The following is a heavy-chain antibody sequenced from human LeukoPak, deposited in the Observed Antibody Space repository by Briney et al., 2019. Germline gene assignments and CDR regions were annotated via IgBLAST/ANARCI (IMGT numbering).Heavy chain of an antibody. CDR3: AKKGATTGDFDY. D-gene: IGHD1-26*01. J-gene: IGHJ4*02. CDR1: GFTFSDYY. CDR2: ISSSSSYT. V-gene: IGHV3-11*03. Sequence: AGGSLRLSCAASGFTFSDYYMSWIRQAPGKGLEWVSYISSSSSYTYYADSVKGRFTISRDNSKNTLYLQMNSLRAEDTAVYYCAKKGATTGDFDYWGQGTLVTVSS.